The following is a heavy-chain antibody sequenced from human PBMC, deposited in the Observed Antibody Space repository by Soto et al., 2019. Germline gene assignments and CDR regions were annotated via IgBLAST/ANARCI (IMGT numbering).Heavy chain of an antibody. CDR3: ARGEDAFFYYGLDV. CDR2: IYDTGISGYTPST. J-gene: IGHJ6*02. Sequence: PSETRSLTWTVSGGSITSSYWSWIRRPPGKGLEWIAYIYDTGISGYTPSTSYNPSLKSRVTMSVDTSKGQFSLKLTSVTAADTAVYYCARGEDAFFYYGLDVWGQGITVTVSS. CDR1: GGSITSSY. V-gene: IGHV4-59*01.